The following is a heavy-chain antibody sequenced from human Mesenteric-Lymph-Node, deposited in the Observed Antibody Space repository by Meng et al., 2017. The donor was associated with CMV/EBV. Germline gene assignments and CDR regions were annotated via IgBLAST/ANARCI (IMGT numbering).Heavy chain of an antibody. CDR2: ISSNSDRT. D-gene: IGHD1-14*01. Sequence: GGSLRLSCAASGFTFDEFAMHWVRQAPGKGLEWVSGISSNSDRTVYATSVKGRFTISRDNARNSLYLQMNSLRREDTALYWCAKARADRSTHDDFDNWGQGTMVTVSS. J-gene: IGHJ3*02. CDR3: AKARADRSTHDDFDN. CDR1: GFTFDEFA. V-gene: IGHV3-9*01.